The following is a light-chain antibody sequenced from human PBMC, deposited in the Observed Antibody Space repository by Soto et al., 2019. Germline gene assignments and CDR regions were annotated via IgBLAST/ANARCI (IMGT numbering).Light chain of an antibody. CDR2: KVS. V-gene: IGLV2-14*01. CDR1: SSDIGGYIY. Sequence: SALTQPASVAASPGQSITISCTGTSSDIGGYIYVSWYQHHPGKAPRLMIYKVSSRPAGVSNRFSGSKSGNTASLTISGLKAEDEAQYYCSSYSSANTVIFGGGNKRTVL. J-gene: IGLJ2*01. CDR3: SSYSSANTVI.